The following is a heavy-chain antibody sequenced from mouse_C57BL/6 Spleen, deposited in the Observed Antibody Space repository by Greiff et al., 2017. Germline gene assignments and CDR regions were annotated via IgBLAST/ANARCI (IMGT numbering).Heavy chain of an antibody. J-gene: IGHJ2*01. V-gene: IGHV1-69*01. D-gene: IGHD1-1*02. Sequence: QVQLQQPGAELVMPGASVKLSCKASGYTFTSYWMHWVKQRPGQGLEWIGEIDPSDSYTNYNQKFKGKSTLTVDKSSSTAYMQLSSLTSEDSAVYYCARGPHYWDYFDYWGQGTTLTVSS. CDR3: ARGPHYWDYFDY. CDR2: IDPSDSYT. CDR1: GYTFTSYW.